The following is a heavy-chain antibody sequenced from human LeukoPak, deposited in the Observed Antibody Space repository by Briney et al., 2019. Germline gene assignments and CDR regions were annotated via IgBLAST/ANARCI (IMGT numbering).Heavy chain of an antibody. J-gene: IGHJ4*02. CDR1: GFTFSTYS. D-gene: IGHD3-16*01. CDR2: ISSGSVYI. Sequence: GGSLRLSCAVSGFTFSTYSMNWVRQAPGKGLEWVSSISSGSVYIHYADSVKGRFTISRDNAKNSVYLQMDSLTTEDTGVYFGARGGGNAEYWGQGPLVTVSS. CDR3: ARGGGNAEY. V-gene: IGHV3-21*01.